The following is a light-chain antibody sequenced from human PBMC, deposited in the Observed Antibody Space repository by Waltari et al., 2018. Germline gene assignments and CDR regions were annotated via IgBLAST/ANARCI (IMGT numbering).Light chain of an antibody. CDR1: QSVSSY. V-gene: IGKV3-11*01. Sequence: IMLTQSPATLSLSPGERAPLSCRTSQSVSSYLAWFHQKPGQPTRLLIYDTTNRATGIPARFSGSGSGTDFTLTISSLEPEDSAVYYCQQRSHWRTFGQGTKVEIK. CDR3: QQRSHWRT. J-gene: IGKJ1*01. CDR2: DTT.